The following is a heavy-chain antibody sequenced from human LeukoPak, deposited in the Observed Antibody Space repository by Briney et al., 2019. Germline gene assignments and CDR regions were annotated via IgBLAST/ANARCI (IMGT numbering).Heavy chain of an antibody. Sequence: GGSLRLSCAASGFSFSSYTMNWIRQAPGKGLEWVSAISGSGGNTYYADSVKGRFTISRDNSKNTLYLQMNSLRAEDTAVYYCAKDVPADQMVVPAAMGASAFDIWGQGTMVTVSS. J-gene: IGHJ3*02. CDR2: ISGSGGNT. D-gene: IGHD2-2*01. V-gene: IGHV3-23*01. CDR3: AKDVPADQMVVPAAMGASAFDI. CDR1: GFSFSSYT.